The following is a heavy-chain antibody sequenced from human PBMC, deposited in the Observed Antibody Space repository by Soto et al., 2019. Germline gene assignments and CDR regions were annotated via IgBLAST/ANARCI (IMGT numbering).Heavy chain of an antibody. Sequence: GGSLRLSCAASGFTFDDYAMHWVRQAPGKGLEWVSGISWNSGSIGYADSVKGRFTISRDNAKNSLYLQMNSLRAEDTALYYCAGAYYDSSGYYNWFDPWGQGTLVTAPQ. V-gene: IGHV3-9*01. D-gene: IGHD3-22*01. CDR1: GFTFDDYA. J-gene: IGHJ5*02. CDR3: AGAYYDSSGYYNWFDP. CDR2: ISWNSGSI.